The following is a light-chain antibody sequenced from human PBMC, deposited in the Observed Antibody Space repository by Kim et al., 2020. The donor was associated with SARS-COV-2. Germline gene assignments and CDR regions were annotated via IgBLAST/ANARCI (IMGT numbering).Light chain of an antibody. CDR3: SSHTSSSTLGV. V-gene: IGLV2-14*03. CDR2: DVS. CDR1: SSDVGGYNY. J-gene: IGLJ2*01. Sequence: QSVLTQPASVSGSPGQSITISCTGTSSDVGGYNYVSWYQQHPGKAPKLMIYDVSNRPSGVSNRFSGSKSGNTASLTISGLQAEDEADYYCSSHTSSSTLGVFSGGTQLTVL.